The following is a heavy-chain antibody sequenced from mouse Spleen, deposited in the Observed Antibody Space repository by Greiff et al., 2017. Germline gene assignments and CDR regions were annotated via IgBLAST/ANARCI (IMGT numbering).Heavy chain of an antibody. CDR1: GFTFSSYA. D-gene: IGHD1-2*01. Sequence: EVQLVESGGGLVKPGGSLKLSCAASGFTFSSYAMSWVRQTPEQRLEWVATISSGGSYTYYPDSVKGRFTISRDNAKNTLYLQMSSLRSEDTAMYYCARRATATEAMDYWGQGTSVTVSS. J-gene: IGHJ4*01. V-gene: IGHV5-9-3*01. CDR2: ISSGGSYT. CDR3: ARRATATEAMDY.